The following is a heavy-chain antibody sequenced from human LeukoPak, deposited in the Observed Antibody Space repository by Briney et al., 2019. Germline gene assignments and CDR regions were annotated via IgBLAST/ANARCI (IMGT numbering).Heavy chain of an antibody. D-gene: IGHD2-21*02. J-gene: IGHJ4*02. Sequence: PGGSLRLSCAASGFTFSNYWMHWVRQAPGKGLGWVSRINSDESSASYADSVKGRFTISRDNAKNTLYLQMNSLKAEDTAVYYCARGGVTRGPYYFDYWGQGTLVTVSS. CDR1: GFTFSNYW. CDR3: ARGGVTRGPYYFDY. CDR2: INSDESSA. V-gene: IGHV3-74*01.